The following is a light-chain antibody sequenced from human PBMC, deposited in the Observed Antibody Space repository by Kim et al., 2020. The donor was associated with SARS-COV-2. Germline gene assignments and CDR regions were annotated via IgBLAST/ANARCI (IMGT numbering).Light chain of an antibody. J-gene: IGLJ2*01. CDR2: SNN. CDR1: SSNIGINT. CDR3: AAWDDSLNGDVV. Sequence: QSVLTQPHSASGTPGQRVTISCSGSSSNIGINTVNWYQQLPGTAPKLPIYSNNQRPSGVPDRFSGSKSGTSAYLAISGLQSEDETDYYCAAWDDSLNGDVVFGGGTKLTVL. V-gene: IGLV1-44*01.